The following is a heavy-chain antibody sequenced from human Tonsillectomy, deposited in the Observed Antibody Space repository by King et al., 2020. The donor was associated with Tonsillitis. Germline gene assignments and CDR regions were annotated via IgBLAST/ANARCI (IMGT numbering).Heavy chain of an antibody. D-gene: IGHD3-10*01. CDR3: AREAYGRGYAMDV. Sequence: VQLVESGGGLVQPGGSLRLSCAASGFSLSDYNMNWVRQAPGKGLEWVAYISRSNSTIYYADSVKGRFTISRDSAKNSLNLQMNSLRDEDTAVYYCAREAYGRGYAMDVWGQGTTVTVSS. CDR1: GFSLSDYN. CDR2: ISRSNSTI. J-gene: IGHJ6*02. V-gene: IGHV3-48*02.